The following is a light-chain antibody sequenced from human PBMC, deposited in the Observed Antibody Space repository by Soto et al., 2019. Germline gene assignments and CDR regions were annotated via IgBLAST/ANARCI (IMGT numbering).Light chain of an antibody. CDR1: SGHSSYT. CDR3: ETWDSNTWV. CDR2: LVGSGTF. J-gene: IGLJ2*01. V-gene: IGLV4-60*02. Sequence: QLVLTQSSSASASLGSSVKLTCTLSSGHSSYTIAWHQQQPEKAPRYLMKLVGSGTFDKGSGIPDRFSGSSSGADRYLTISNLQFEDEADYYCETWDSNTWVFGGGTKVTVL.